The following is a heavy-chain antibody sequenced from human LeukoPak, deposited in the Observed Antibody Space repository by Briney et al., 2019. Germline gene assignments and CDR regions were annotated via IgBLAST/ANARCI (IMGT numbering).Heavy chain of an antibody. CDR3: ARGVYSSGYYYYYYMDV. D-gene: IGHD5-18*01. V-gene: IGHV4-4*07. CDR2: IFSDGST. Sequence: SETLSLTCSVSGGSISSFSWSWIRQPAGKGLEWIGRIFSDGSTNYSPSLKSRVTMSVDTSKNQFSLKVSSVNAADTAVYFCARGVYSSGYYYYYYMDVWGKGTTVTVSS. J-gene: IGHJ6*03. CDR1: GGSISSFS.